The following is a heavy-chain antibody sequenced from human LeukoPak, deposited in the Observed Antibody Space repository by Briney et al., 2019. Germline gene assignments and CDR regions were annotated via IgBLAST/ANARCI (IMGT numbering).Heavy chain of an antibody. V-gene: IGHV4-59*12. CDR3: ARVKGSSGWYYYYYYMDV. Sequence: PSETLSLTCTVSGDSISSYYWSWLRQPPGKRLEWIGYVSNIETTNYNPSLKSRVTISVDTSKNQFSLKLSSVTAADTAVYYCARVKGSSGWYYYYYYMDVWGKGTTVTVSS. J-gene: IGHJ6*03. CDR2: VSNIETT. D-gene: IGHD6-19*01. CDR1: GDSISSYY.